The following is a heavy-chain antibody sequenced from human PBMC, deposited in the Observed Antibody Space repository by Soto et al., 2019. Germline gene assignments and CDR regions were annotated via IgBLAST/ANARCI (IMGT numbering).Heavy chain of an antibody. CDR3: ARTDRDFYGLDV. Sequence: EVQLVESGGGLVQPGGSLRLSCEASGFTFRNYDMHWVRQGTGKGLEWVSGISAAGDPDYADSVEGRFTISRENAQNSFFLQMNSLRVGDTAVDYCARTDRDFYGLDVGGQGTTVIVSS. J-gene: IGHJ6*02. CDR2: ISAAGDP. CDR1: GFTFRNYD. V-gene: IGHV3-13*05.